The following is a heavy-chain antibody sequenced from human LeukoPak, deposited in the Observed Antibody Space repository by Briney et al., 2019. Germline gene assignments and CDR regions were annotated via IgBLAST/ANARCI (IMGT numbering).Heavy chain of an antibody. D-gene: IGHD1-20*01. CDR3: ARDIFRRYNWNPRT. CDR2: ISSSSSTI. V-gene: IGHV3-48*02. CDR1: GFTFSSYS. Sequence: PGGSLRLSCAASGFTFSSYSMNWVRQAPGKGLEWVSYISSSSSTIYYADSVKGRFAISRDNAKNSLYLQMNSLRDEDTAVYYCARDIFRRYNWNPRTWGQGTMVTVSS. J-gene: IGHJ3*01.